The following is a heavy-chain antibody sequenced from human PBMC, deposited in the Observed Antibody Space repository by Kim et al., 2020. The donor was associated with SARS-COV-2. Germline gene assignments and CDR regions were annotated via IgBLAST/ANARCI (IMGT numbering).Heavy chain of an antibody. Sequence: DAVRGRFTIARDNAKNAMYLQMNSLRVEDTALYYCGKDARWTPRGDVGIDPWGQGTQVTVSS. CDR3: GKDARWTPRGDVGIDP. D-gene: IGHD1-26*01. V-gene: IGHV3-9*01. J-gene: IGHJ5*02.